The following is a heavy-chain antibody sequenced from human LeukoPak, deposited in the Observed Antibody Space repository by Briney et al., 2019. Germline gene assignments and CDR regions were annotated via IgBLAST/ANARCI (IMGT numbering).Heavy chain of an antibody. V-gene: IGHV3-30-3*01. CDR3: ARAELKYSGIPSGDYFDY. CDR2: ISYDGSNK. D-gene: IGHD1-26*01. Sequence: PGGSLRLSCAASGFTFSSYAMHWVRQAPGKGLEWVAVISYDGSNKYYADSVKGRFTISRDNSKNTLYLQMNSLRAEDTAVYYCARAELKYSGIPSGDYFDYWGQGTLVTVSS. CDR1: GFTFSSYA. J-gene: IGHJ4*02.